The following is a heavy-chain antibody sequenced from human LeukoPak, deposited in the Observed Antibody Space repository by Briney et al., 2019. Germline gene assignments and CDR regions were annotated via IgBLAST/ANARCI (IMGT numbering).Heavy chain of an antibody. V-gene: IGHV1-8*01. D-gene: IGHD3-22*01. CDR1: GYTFTSYD. J-gene: IGHJ4*02. CDR2: MDPNSGNT. CDR3: ARGRPRTYYYDSSGQLGPIN. Sequence: ASVKVSCKASGYTFTSYDINWVRQATGQGLEWMGWMDPNSGNTGYAQKFQGRVTMTRNTSISTAYMELSSLRSEDTAVYYCARGRPRTYYYDSSGQLGPINWGQGTLVTVSS.